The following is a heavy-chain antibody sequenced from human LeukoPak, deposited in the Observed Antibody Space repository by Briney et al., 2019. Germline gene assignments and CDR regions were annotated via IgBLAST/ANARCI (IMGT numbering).Heavy chain of an antibody. J-gene: IGHJ3*02. V-gene: IGHV4-30-2*01. D-gene: IGHD3-22*01. CDR1: GGSISSGGYS. CDR2: IYHSGST. Sequence: SETLSLTCAVSGGSISSGGYSWSWIRQPPGKGLEWIGYIYHSGSTYYNPSLKSRVTISVDTSKNQFSLKLSSVTAADTAVYYCARGNMIVVVTDDAFDIWGQGTMVTVSS. CDR3: ARGNMIVVVTDDAFDI.